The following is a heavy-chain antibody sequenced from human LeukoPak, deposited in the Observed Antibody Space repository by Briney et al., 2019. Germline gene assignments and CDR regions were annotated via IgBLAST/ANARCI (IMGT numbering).Heavy chain of an antibody. CDR2: IYHSGST. D-gene: IGHD2-2*01. V-gene: IGHV4-38-2*01. J-gene: IGHJ6*03. CDR3: ASSIVVVPAAMDYYYMDV. CDR1: GYSISSGYY. Sequence: SETLSLTCAVSGYSISSGYYWGWIRQPPGKGLEWIGSIYHSGSTYYNPSLKSRVTISVDTSKNQFPLKLSSVTAADTAVYYCASSIVVVPAAMDYYYMDVWGKGTTVTVSS.